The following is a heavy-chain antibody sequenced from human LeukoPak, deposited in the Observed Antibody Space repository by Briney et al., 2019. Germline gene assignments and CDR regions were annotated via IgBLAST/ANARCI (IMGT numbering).Heavy chain of an antibody. CDR2: IYYSGST. D-gene: IGHD6-13*01. Sequence: SETLSLTCTVSGGSISSSSYYWGWIRQPPGKGLEWIGSIYYSGSTNYNPSLKSRVTISVDTSKNQFSLKLSSVTAADTAVYYCARGLAAPDWFDPWGQGTLVTVSS. J-gene: IGHJ5*02. CDR1: GGSISSSSYY. V-gene: IGHV4-39*07. CDR3: ARGLAAPDWFDP.